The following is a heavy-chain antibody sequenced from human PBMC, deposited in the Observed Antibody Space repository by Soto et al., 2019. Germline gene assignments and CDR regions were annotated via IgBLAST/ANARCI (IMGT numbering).Heavy chain of an antibody. CDR2: IIPIFGTA. D-gene: IGHD1-26*01. CDR1: GGTFSSYA. CDR3: AREGSSGSSPFDY. V-gene: IGHV1-69*13. J-gene: IGHJ4*02. Sequence: ASVKVSCKASGGTFSSYAISWVRQAPGQGLEWMGGIIPIFGTANYAQKFQGRVTITADESTSTAYMELSSLRSEDTAVYYCAREGSSGSSPFDYWGQGTLVTVSS.